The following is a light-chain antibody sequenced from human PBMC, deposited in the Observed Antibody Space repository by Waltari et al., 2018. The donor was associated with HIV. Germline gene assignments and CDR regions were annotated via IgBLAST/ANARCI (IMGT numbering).Light chain of an antibody. Sequence: QSVLTQPPSASGTPGQRVTISCSGSSSNIGSNTVNWYQQLPGTAPKLLIYSNKQRPSGVPDRCSGSKSGTSASLAISGLQSEDEADYYCVAWDDSLNGLVFGGGTKLTVL. CDR2: SNK. V-gene: IGLV1-44*01. J-gene: IGLJ2*01. CDR3: VAWDDSLNGLV. CDR1: SSNIGSNT.